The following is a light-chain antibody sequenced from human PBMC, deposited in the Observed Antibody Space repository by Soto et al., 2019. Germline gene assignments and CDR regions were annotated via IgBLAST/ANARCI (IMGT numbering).Light chain of an antibody. CDR2: GAS. CDR3: QQYNNWPWT. V-gene: IGKV3-15*01. Sequence: EIVLTQSPGTLSVSPGDRATLSCRASQSVSRNLAWYQQKPGQAPRLLIYGASTRATGIPARFSGSGSGTEFTLTISSLQSEDFAVYYCQQYNNWPWTFGQGTKVDIK. CDR1: QSVSRN. J-gene: IGKJ1*01.